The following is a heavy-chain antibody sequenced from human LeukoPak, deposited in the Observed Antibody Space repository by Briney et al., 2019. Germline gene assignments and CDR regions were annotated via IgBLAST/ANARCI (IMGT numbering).Heavy chain of an antibody. CDR1: GFTFSSYA. V-gene: IGHV3-23*01. CDR3: AKEVSKYYYDSSGYYNY. D-gene: IGHD3-22*01. CDR2: ISGSGGST. Sequence: GESLRLSCAASGFTFSSYAMSWVRQAPGKGLEWVSAISGSGGSTYYADSVKGRFTISRDNSKNTLYLQMNSLRAEDTAVYYCAKEVSKYYYDSSGYYNYWGQGTLVTVSS. J-gene: IGHJ4*02.